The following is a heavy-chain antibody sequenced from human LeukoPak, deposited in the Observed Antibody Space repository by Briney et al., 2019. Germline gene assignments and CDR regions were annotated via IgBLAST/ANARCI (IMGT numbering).Heavy chain of an antibody. D-gene: IGHD6-19*01. CDR1: GFTFSSYA. CDR3: AKGLAVAGHFDY. Sequence: GGSLRLSCAASGFTFSSYAMSWVRQAPGKGLEWVSSISVSGTYTYYADSVKGRFTISRDNSKNTLYLQMNSLRVEDTAVYYCAKGLAVAGHFDYWGQGTLVTVSS. J-gene: IGHJ4*02. CDR2: ISVSGTYT. V-gene: IGHV3-23*01.